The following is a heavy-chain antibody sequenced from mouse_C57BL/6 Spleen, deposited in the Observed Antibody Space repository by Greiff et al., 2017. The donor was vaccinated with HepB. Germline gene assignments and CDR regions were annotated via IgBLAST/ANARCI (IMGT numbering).Heavy chain of an antibody. Sequence: VQLQQPGAELVKPGASVKLSCKASGYTFTSYWMHWVKQRPGQGLEWIGMIYPNSGSTNYNQKFKGKSTLTVDKSSSTAYMQLSSLTSEDSAVYYCARVTTVVAGDYWGQGTTLTVSS. D-gene: IGHD1-1*01. V-gene: IGHV1-64*01. CDR1: GYTFTSYW. J-gene: IGHJ2*01. CDR3: ARVTTVVAGDY. CDR2: IYPNSGST.